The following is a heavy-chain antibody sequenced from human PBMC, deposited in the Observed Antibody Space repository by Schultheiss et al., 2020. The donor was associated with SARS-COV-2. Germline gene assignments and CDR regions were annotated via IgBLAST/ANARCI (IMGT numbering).Heavy chain of an antibody. J-gene: IGHJ5*02. D-gene: IGHD2-2*03. V-gene: IGHV1-2*02. CDR1: GYTFTSYG. CDR2: INPNSGGT. Sequence: GESLKISCKASGYTFTSYGISWVRQAPGQGLEWMGWINPNSGGTNYAQKFQGRVTMTRDTSISTAYMELRSLRSDDTAVYYCARDGNALGYCSSTSCYNWFDPWGQGTLVTVSS. CDR3: ARDGNALGYCSSTSCYNWFDP.